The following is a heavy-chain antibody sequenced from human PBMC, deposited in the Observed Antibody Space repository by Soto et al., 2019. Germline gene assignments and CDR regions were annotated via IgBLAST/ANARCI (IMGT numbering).Heavy chain of an antibody. CDR3: ARDPKTSGGQHWAFNYLDS. CDR2: ISYDGTNK. D-gene: IGHD7-27*01. V-gene: IGHV3-30-3*01. Sequence: GGSLRLSCAASGFSFSISPMHWVRQAPGKGPEWVALISYDGTNKFYADSVKGRFTISRDNSKSTLYLQVDSLRPEDAAVYYCARDPKTSGGQHWAFNYLDSWGQGTLVTVSS. J-gene: IGHJ4*02. CDR1: GFSFSISP.